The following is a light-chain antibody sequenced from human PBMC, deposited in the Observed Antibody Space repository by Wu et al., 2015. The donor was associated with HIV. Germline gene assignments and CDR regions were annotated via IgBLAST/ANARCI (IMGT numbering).Light chain of an antibody. CDR3: QQYDGSPTYT. Sequence: EIVLTQSPGTLSLSPGERATLSCRASQSVSSNYLAWYQQKPGQAPRPLIFGASSRATGIPDRFSGSGSGTDFTLTISRLEPEDFAVYYCQQYDGSPTYTFGQGTKLEIK. CDR2: GAS. CDR1: QSVSSNY. J-gene: IGKJ2*01. V-gene: IGKV3-20*01.